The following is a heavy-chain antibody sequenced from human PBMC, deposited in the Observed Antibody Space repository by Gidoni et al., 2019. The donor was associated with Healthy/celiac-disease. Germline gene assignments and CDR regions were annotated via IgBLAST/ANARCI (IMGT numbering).Heavy chain of an antibody. Sequence: EVQLVESGGGLVKPGGSLRLSCAASGFTFSSYSMNWVRQAPGKGLEWVSSISSSSSYIYYADSVKGRFTISRDNAKNSLYLQMNSLRAEDTAVYYCARVGGQQLPTYYYYGMDVWGQGTTVTVSS. CDR1: GFTFSSYS. J-gene: IGHJ6*02. V-gene: IGHV3-21*01. CDR3: ARVGGQQLPTYYYYGMDV. CDR2: ISSSSSYI. D-gene: IGHD6-13*01.